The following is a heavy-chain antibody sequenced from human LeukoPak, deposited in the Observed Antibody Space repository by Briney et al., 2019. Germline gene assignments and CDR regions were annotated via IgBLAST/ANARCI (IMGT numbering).Heavy chain of an antibody. CDR2: IYDSGST. D-gene: IGHD5-24*01. J-gene: IGHJ4*02. CDR3: ARGSTDGYATDCYFDS. V-gene: IGHV4-31*03. CDR1: GGSISTGGYY. Sequence: KPSQTLSLTCTVSGGSISTGGYYWNWIRQHPGKGLEWIGYIYDSGSTYYNPSLKSRITISVDTSKNQFSLKLSSVTAADTAVYYCARGSTDGYATDCYFDSWGQGTLVTVSS.